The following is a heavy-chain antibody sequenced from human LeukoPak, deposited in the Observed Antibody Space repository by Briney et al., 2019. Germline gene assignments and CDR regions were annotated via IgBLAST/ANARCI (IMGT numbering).Heavy chain of an antibody. CDR1: GGSISSYY. V-gene: IGHV4-59*12. D-gene: IGHD6-13*01. J-gene: IGHJ6*03. CDR2: IYYSGST. CDR3: ARGGGSSWYSSYYYMDV. Sequence: SETLSLTCTVSGGSISSYYWSWIRQPPGKGLEWIGYIYYSGSTNYNPSLKSRVTISVDTSKNQFSLKLSSVTAADTAVYYCARGGGSSWYSSYYYMDVWGKGTTVTVSS.